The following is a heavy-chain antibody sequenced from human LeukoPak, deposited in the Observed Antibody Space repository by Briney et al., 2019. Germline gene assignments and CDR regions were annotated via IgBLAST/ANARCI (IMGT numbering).Heavy chain of an antibody. CDR2: IYYSGST. CDR1: GGSISSSSYY. D-gene: IGHD2-2*03. CDR3: ARLGYCSSTSCYPIDY. Sequence: SETLSLTCTVSGGSISSSSYYWGWIRQPPGKRLEWIGSIYYSGSTYYNPSLKSRVTISVDTSKNQFSLKLSSVTAADTAVYYCARLGYCSSTSCYPIDYWGQGTLVTVSS. V-gene: IGHV4-39*01. J-gene: IGHJ4*02.